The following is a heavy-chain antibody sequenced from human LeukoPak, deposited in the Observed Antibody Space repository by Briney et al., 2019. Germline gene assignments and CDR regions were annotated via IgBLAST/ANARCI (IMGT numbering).Heavy chain of an antibody. CDR1: GFSFSAYG. V-gene: IGHV3-7*01. D-gene: IGHD6-19*01. CDR2: IKQDGSEK. Sequence: GGSLRLSCAASGFSFSAYGMHWVRQAPGKGLEWVANIKQDGSEKYYVDSVKGRFTISRDNAKNSLYLQMNSLRAEDTAVYYCARAPTYSSGWTGYFQHWGQGTLVTVSS. CDR3: ARAPTYSSGWTGYFQH. J-gene: IGHJ1*01.